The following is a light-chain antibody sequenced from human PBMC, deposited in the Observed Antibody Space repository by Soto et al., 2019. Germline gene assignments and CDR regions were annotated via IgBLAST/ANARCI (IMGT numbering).Light chain of an antibody. J-gene: IGKJ4*01. V-gene: IGKV4-1*01. CDR1: QSVLYSSNNKNY. CDR3: QQYYSTPLT. Sequence: DIVMTQSPDSLAVSLGERATINCKSSQSVLYSSNNKNYLAWYQQKPGQPPKLLIYWASTRESGVTDRFSGSGSGTDFTLTISSLQAEDVAVYYCQQYYSTPLTFGEGTKVDIK. CDR2: WAS.